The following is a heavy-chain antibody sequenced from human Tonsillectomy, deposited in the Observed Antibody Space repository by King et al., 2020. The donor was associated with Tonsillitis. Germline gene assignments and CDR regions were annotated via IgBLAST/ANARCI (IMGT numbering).Heavy chain of an antibody. J-gene: IGHJ3*02. CDR3: ARELTSSWFDAFDI. V-gene: IGHV1-18*01. CDR1: GYTFTSYG. D-gene: IGHD6-13*01. CDR2: ISAYNDNT. Sequence: QLVQSGAEVKKPGASVKVSCKASGYTFTSYGISWVRQAPVQGLEWMGWISAYNDNTDYAQKLQGRVTMTTDTSTSTAYMELRSLGSDDTAVYYCARELTSSWFDAFDIWGQGTMVTVSS.